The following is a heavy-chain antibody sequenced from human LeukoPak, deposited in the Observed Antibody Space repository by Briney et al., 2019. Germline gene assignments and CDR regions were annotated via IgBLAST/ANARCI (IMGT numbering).Heavy chain of an antibody. V-gene: IGHV4-59*01. Sequence: SETLSLTCTVSGGSMTSYHWSWIRQPPGKGLEWIGYIYYTGSTSYNPSLKSRVTISVDTSRNQFSLKLPSVTAADTAVYYCARTVRVGATGKLDHWSQGSLVTVSS. D-gene: IGHD1-26*01. CDR2: IYYTGST. CDR1: GGSMTSYH. J-gene: IGHJ4*02. CDR3: ARTVRVGATGKLDH.